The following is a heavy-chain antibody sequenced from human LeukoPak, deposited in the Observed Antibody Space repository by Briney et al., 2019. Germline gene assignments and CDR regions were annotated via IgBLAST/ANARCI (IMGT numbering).Heavy chain of an antibody. CDR3: ARALAHSSGWYGGAFDI. J-gene: IGHJ3*02. CDR1: GGSISSGDYY. CDR2: IYYSGST. Sequence: SETLSLTCTVSGGSISSGDYYWSWIRQPPGKGLEWIGYIYYSGSTYYNPSLKSRVTISVDTSKNQFSLKLSSVTAADTAVYYCARALAHSSGWYGGAFDIWGQGTMVTVSS. V-gene: IGHV4-30-4*08. D-gene: IGHD6-19*01.